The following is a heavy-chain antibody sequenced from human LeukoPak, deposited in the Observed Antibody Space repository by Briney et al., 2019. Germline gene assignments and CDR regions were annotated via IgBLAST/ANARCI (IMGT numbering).Heavy chain of an antibody. CDR1: GFTFTDYW. CDR3: ARDGTAAGLYFDL. J-gene: IGHJ4*01. D-gene: IGHD6-13*01. Sequence: GGSLRLSCAVSGFTFTDYWMNWVRQAPGKGLEWVASIRRDGGEKSYVDSVKGRFTISRDNTKDSLYLQINSLRAEDTAVYYCARDGTAAGLYFDLWGQGTLVTVS. CDR2: IRRDGGEK. V-gene: IGHV3-7*01.